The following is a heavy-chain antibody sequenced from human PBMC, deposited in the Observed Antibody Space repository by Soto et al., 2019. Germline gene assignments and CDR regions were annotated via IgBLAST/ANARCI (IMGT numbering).Heavy chain of an antibody. J-gene: IGHJ4*02. D-gene: IGHD3-22*01. CDR2: ISSYNGNT. Sequence: ASVKVSCKASGYTFSSYGISWLRQAPGQGLEWMGWISSYNGNTNYAQNLQGRVTMTADTSTSTAYMELRSLRSDDTAVYYCAGVPKYYYDSSGYSTFDYWGQGTLVTVSS. V-gene: IGHV1-18*01. CDR1: GYTFSSYG. CDR3: AGVPKYYYDSSGYSTFDY.